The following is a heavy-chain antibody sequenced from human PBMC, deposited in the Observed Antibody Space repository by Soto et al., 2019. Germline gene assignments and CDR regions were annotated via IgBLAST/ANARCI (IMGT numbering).Heavy chain of an antibody. Sequence: SETLSLTCTVSGGSISSSSYYWGWIRQPPGKGLEWIGSIYYSGSTYYNPSLKSRVTISVDTSKNQFSLKLSSVTAADTAVYYCARHPRVVPAANYYYYYYYMDVWGKGTTVTVSS. V-gene: IGHV4-39*01. J-gene: IGHJ6*03. CDR1: GGSISSSSYY. CDR3: ARHPRVVPAANYYYYYYYMDV. D-gene: IGHD2-2*01. CDR2: IYYSGST.